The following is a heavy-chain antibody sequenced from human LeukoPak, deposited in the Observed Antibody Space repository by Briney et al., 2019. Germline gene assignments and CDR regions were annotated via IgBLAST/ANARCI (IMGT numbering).Heavy chain of an antibody. D-gene: IGHD3-10*01. J-gene: IGHJ4*02. Sequence: PGGSLRLSCAASGFTLSSYWMSWVRQAPGKGLEWVANIKQDGSEKYYVDSVKGRFTISRDNAKNSLYLQMNSLRAEDTAVYYCASAKTYYYGSGIGYWGQGTLVTVSS. CDR1: GFTLSSYW. V-gene: IGHV3-7*01. CDR3: ASAKTYYYGSGIGY. CDR2: IKQDGSEK.